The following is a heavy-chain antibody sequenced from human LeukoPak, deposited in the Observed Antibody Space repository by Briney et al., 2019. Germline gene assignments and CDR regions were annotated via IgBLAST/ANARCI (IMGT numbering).Heavy chain of an antibody. Sequence: GASVKVSCKASGYSPTNYGISWVRQAPGQGLEWMGWIHIYRGNTNYAQKFQGRVTMTTDTSTSTVYMEVRGLRSDDTAMYYCARDVGITVADSFDPWGQGTLVTVSS. V-gene: IGHV1-18*01. D-gene: IGHD6-13*01. CDR1: GYSPTNYG. J-gene: IGHJ5*02. CDR2: IHIYRGNT. CDR3: ARDVGITVADSFDP.